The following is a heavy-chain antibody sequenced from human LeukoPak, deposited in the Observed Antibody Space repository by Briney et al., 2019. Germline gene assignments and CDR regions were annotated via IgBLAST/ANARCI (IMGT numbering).Heavy chain of an antibody. CDR3: ARVAYLYDSSGYYTNY. D-gene: IGHD3-22*01. V-gene: IGHV1-18*01. CDR2: ISAYNGNT. Sequence: ASVKVSCKASGYTFTSYGISWVRQAPGQGLEWIGWISAYNGNTNYAQKLQGRVTMTTDTSTSTAYMELRSLRSDDTAVYYCARVAYLYDSSGYYTNYWGQGTLVTVSS. J-gene: IGHJ4*02. CDR1: GYTFTSYG.